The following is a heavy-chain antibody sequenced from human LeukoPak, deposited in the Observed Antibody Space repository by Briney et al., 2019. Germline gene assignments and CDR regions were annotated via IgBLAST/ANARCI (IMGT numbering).Heavy chain of an antibody. CDR2: IYYSGST. Sequence: PSETLSLTCTVSGGSISSSSYYWGWIRQPPGKGLEWIGSIYYSGSTYYNPSLKSRVTISVDTSKSQFSLKLSSVAAADTAVYYCAREKGDCSSTNCPLDYWGQGTLVSVSS. V-gene: IGHV4-39*07. J-gene: IGHJ4*02. CDR3: AREKGDCSSTNCPLDY. D-gene: IGHD2-2*01. CDR1: GGSISSSSYY.